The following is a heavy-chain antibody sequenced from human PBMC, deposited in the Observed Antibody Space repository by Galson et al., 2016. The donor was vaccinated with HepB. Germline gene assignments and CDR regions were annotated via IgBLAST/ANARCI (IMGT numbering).Heavy chain of an antibody. V-gene: IGHV3-30-3*01. J-gene: IGHJ4*02. CDR2: ISYDGSNE. CDR3: ARTTAQYHLLRPFDF. Sequence: SLRLSCAVSGFTFSTHAMHWVRQAPGKGLEWVAVISYDGSNEFYADSVKGRFTISRDNSMPTLYLQMTRLRLDDTAVYYCARTTAQYHLLRPFDFWGQGTLVTVSS. CDR1: GFTFSTHA. D-gene: IGHD2-2*01.